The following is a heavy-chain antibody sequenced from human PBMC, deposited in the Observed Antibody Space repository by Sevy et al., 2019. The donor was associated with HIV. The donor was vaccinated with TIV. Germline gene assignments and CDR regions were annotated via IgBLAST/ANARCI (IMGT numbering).Heavy chain of an antibody. CDR3: ARDRSFSDYYDSSGNPGDFQH. J-gene: IGHJ1*01. D-gene: IGHD3-22*01. CDR1: GFTFSSYS. CDR2: ISSSSSYI. V-gene: IGHV3-21*01. Sequence: GGSLRLSCAASGFTFSSYSMNWVRQAPGKGLEWVSSISSSSSYIYYADSVKGRFTISRDNAKNSLYLQMNSLRAEDTAVYYCARDRSFSDYYDSSGNPGDFQHWGQGTLVTVSS.